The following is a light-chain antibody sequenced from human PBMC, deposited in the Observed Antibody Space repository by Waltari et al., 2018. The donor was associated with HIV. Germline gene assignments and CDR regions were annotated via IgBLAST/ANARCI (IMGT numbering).Light chain of an antibody. J-gene: IGLJ1*01. V-gene: IGLV3-21*04. CDR2: YDS. CDR1: NPGRKS. Sequence: SYVMAQPPSVSVAPGQTARLTCGGNNPGRKSVQRYQQKPGQAPVVVIYYDSDRPAGIPERFSGSNSGNTATLTISRVEAGDEADYYCQVWDSSSDAYVFGTGTKVTVL. CDR3: QVWDSSSDAYV.